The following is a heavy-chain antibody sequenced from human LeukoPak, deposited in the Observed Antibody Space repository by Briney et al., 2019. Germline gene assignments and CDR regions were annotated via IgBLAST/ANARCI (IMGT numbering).Heavy chain of an antibody. CDR2: KSWYSDTT. D-gene: IGHD5-18*01. CDR3: AKGRKYRYGQGTFQYYFDS. Sequence: GGSLRLSCTVSGFIFGDYGMHWVRQRSAKGLEVVSGKSWYSDTTAYAESMKGRLTTSRDNAKNSLYLQMDTLGPEDTALYYCAKGRKYRYGQGTFQYYFDSWGQGALVTVSS. CDR1: GFIFGDYG. J-gene: IGHJ4*02. V-gene: IGHV3-9*01.